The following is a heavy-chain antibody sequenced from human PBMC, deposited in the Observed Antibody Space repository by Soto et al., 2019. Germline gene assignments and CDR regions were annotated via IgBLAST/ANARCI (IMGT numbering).Heavy chain of an antibody. CDR3: ARDVGYCSGGSCYWGRGPFDY. CDR1: GFTFSSYS. D-gene: IGHD2-15*01. V-gene: IGHV3-21*01. Sequence: EVQLVESGGGLVKPGGSLRLSCAASGFTFSSYSMNWVRQAPGKGLEWVSSISSSSSYIYYADSVKGRFTISRDNAKNSLSLQMNSLRAEDTAVYYCARDVGYCSGGSCYWGRGPFDYWGQGTLVTVSS. J-gene: IGHJ4*02. CDR2: ISSSSSYI.